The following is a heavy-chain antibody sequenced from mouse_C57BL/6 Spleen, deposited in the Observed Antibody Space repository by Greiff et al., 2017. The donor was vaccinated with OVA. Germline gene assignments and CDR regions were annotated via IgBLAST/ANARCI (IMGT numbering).Heavy chain of an antibody. V-gene: IGHV1-22*01. D-gene: IGHD1-1*01. CDR1: GYTFTDYN. CDR2: INPNNGGT. J-gene: IGHJ4*01. CDR3: ARSKRDYYGSSYESPYAMDY. Sequence: EVQLQQSGPELVKPGASVKMSCKASGYTFTDYNMHWVKQSHGKSLEWIGYINPNNGGTSYNQKFKGKATLTVNKSSSTAYMELRSLTSEDSAVYYCARSKRDYYGSSYESPYAMDYWGQGTSVTVSS.